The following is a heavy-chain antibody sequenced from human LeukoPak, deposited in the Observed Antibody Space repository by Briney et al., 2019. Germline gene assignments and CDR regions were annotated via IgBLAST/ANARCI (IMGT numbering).Heavy chain of an antibody. V-gene: IGHV1-24*01. D-gene: IGHD1-14*01. J-gene: IGHJ4*02. Sequence: ASVKVSCKASGHTLSELAIHWVRQAPGKGLEWMGGFDPEDGETIYAQKFQGRVTMTRDTSISTAYMELSRLRSDDTAVYYCARGPEADYWGQGTLVTVSS. CDR3: ARGPEADY. CDR2: FDPEDGET. CDR1: GHTLSELA.